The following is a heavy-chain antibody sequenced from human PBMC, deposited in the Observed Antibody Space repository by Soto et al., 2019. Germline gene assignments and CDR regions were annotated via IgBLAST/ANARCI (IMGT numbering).Heavy chain of an antibody. CDR2: IVVGSGNT. J-gene: IGHJ3*02. V-gene: IGHV1-58*02. CDR1: GFTFTSSA. D-gene: IGHD6-25*01. CDR3: AREGYSSGAFDI. Sequence: SVKVSCKASGFTFTSSAMQWVRQARGQRLEWIGWIVVGSGNTNYAQKFQERVTITRDMSTSTAYMELSSLRSEDTAVYYCAREGYSSGAFDIWGQGTMVTVSS.